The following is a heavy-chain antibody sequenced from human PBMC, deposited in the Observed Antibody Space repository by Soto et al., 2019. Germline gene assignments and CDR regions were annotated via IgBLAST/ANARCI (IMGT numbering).Heavy chain of an antibody. Sequence: QIILKESGPTLVKPTQPLTLTCSFSGFSLSSGGAGVGWIRQPPGKGLEWLALIYWSDEKRYSPSLKSRLTITKDTSKNQVVLLMTDMDPVDTATYYCAHRGYGNYPRDNWFDPWGQGTLVTVSS. D-gene: IGHD4-17*01. CDR1: GFSLSSGGAG. CDR2: IYWSDEK. J-gene: IGHJ5*02. V-gene: IGHV2-5*01. CDR3: AHRGYGNYPRDNWFDP.